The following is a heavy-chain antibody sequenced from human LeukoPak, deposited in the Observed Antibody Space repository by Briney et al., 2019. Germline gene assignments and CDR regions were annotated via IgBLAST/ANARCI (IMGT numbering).Heavy chain of an antibody. CDR2: ISGSGGST. J-gene: IGHJ6*02. Sequence: PGGSLRLSCAASGFTFSSYAMGWVRQAPGKGLEWVSAISGSGGSTYYADSVKGRFTISRDNSKNTLYLQMNSLRDEDTAVYYCAKGVAVAGPLANYYYYGMDVWGQGTTVTVSS. CDR3: AKGVAVAGPLANYYYYGMDV. D-gene: IGHD6-19*01. CDR1: GFTFSSYA. V-gene: IGHV3-23*01.